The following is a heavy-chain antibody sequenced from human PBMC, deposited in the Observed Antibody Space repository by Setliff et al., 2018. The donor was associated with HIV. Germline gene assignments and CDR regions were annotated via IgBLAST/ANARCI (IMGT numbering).Heavy chain of an antibody. V-gene: IGHV3-48*04. CDR2: ISSTSSNI. D-gene: IGHD6-19*01. CDR3: ARYALAVPGYHNAFDI. Sequence: GASVKVSCKASGYTFSSYGISWVRQAPGQGLEWVGWVSYISSTSSNIYYVDSVEGRFTISRDNADNSLYLQMNSLRAEDTAVYYCARYALAVPGYHNAFDIWGQGTMVTVSS. J-gene: IGHJ3*02. CDR1: GYTFSSYG.